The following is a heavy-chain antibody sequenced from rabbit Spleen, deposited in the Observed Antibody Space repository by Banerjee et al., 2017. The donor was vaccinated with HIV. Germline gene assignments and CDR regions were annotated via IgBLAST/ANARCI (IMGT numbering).Heavy chain of an antibody. CDR2: IYAGSSTST. CDR3: ARASVGFNGYNHAYYYGMDL. V-gene: IGHV1S40*01. Sequence: QSLEESGGDLVKPGASLTLTCTASGFSFSSRYYMCWVRQAPGKGLEWIACIYAGSSTSTYYATWAKGRFTISKTSSTTVTLQMTSLTAADTATYLCARASVGFNGYNHAYYYGMDLWGQGTLVTVS. D-gene: IGHD6-1*01. J-gene: IGHJ6*01. CDR1: GFSFSSRYY.